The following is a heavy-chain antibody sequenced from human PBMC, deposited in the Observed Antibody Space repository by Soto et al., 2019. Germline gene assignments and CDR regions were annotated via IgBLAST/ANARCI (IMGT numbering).Heavy chain of an antibody. V-gene: IGHV3-23*01. D-gene: IGHD3-3*01. CDR2: ISGSGDDT. Sequence: EVQLLESGGGLVQPGGSLRLSCAASGFTFSAFAMSWVRQAPGKGLEWVSVISGSGDDTSYADSVKGRFTISRDNSKNTLYLQMHSLRAEDTAVYSCAKGSLLLLEYLYPDNWGQGTLVTVSS. CDR3: AKGSLLLLEYLYPDN. J-gene: IGHJ4*02. CDR1: GFTFSAFA.